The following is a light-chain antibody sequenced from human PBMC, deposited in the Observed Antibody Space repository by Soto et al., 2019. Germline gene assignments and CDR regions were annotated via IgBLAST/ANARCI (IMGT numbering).Light chain of an antibody. Sequence: MKQSPASLSASVGDRVTITCRASQSISSYLNWYQQKPGKAPKLLIYAASSLQSGVPSRFSGSGSGTDFTLTISSLQPEDFATYYCQQSYSTPWTFGQGTKVDIK. CDR2: AAS. J-gene: IGKJ1*01. V-gene: IGKV1-39*01. CDR3: QQSYSTPWT. CDR1: QSISSY.